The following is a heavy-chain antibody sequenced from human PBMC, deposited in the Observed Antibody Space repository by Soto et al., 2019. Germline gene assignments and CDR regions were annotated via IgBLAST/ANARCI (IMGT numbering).Heavy chain of an antibody. V-gene: IGHV1-3*01. CDR2: INAGNGNT. J-gene: IGHJ6*03. CDR3: ARGMSGYDRFYYYYYMDV. D-gene: IGHD5-12*01. Sequence: VKVSCKASGYTFTSYAMHWLRQAPGQRLEWMGWINAGNGNTKYSQKFQGRVTITRDTSASTAYMELSSLRSEDTAVHYCARGMSGYDRFYYYYYMDVWGKGTTVTVSS. CDR1: GYTFTSYA.